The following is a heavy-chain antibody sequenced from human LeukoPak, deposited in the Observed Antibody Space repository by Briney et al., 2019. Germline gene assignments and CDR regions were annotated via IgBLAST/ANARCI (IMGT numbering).Heavy chain of an antibody. D-gene: IGHD3-3*01. CDR2: ISRSSSYI. V-gene: IGHV3-21*01. Sequence: SGGSLRLSCAASGFTFSTYSMNWVRQAPGKGLEWVSSISRSSSYIYYADSVKGRFTISRDNAKNSLYLQMNSLRAEDTAVYYCARVEESASFDPWGQGTLVTVSS. CDR1: GFTFSTYS. J-gene: IGHJ5*02. CDR3: ARVEESASFDP.